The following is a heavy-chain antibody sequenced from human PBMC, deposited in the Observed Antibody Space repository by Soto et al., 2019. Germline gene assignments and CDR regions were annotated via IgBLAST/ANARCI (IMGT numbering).Heavy chain of an antibody. V-gene: IGHV3-48*01. Sequence: GGSLRLSCAASGFTFSTYSMNWVRQAPGKGLEWISHITSSSTIYYADSVKGRFTISRDNAKNSLYLQMNSLRAEDTAVYYCGRDFFGDYSFDYWGQGTLVTVSS. CDR1: GFTFSTYS. CDR3: GRDFFGDYSFDY. J-gene: IGHJ4*02. D-gene: IGHD4-17*01. CDR2: ITSSSTI.